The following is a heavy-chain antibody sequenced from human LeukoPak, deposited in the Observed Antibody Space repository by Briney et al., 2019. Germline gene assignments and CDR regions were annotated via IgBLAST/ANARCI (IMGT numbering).Heavy chain of an antibody. D-gene: IGHD3-22*01. J-gene: IGHJ6*02. CDR2: IYSGGST. CDR3: CITMIVGYYYGMDV. Sequence: PGGSLRLSCAASGFTVSSNYMSWVRQAPGKGLEWVSVIYSGGSTYYAHSVKGRFTISRDNSKNTLYLQMNSLRAEDTAVYYCCITMIVGYYYGMDVWGQGTTVTVSS. V-gene: IGHV3-66*01. CDR1: GFTVSSNY.